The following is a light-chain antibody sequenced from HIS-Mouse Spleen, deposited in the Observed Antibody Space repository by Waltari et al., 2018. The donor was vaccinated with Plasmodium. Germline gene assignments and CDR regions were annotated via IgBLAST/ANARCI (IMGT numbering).Light chain of an antibody. CDR1: QSVSSN. J-gene: IGKJ3*01. V-gene: IGKV3-15*01. CDR2: GAS. Sequence: EIVMTQSPATLSVSPGDRATLSCRASQSVSSNLAWYQQKPGQAPRLLIYGASIRATGIPARFSGSGSGTEFTLTISSLQSEDFAVYYCQQYNNWSFTFGPGTKVDIK. CDR3: QQYNNWSFT.